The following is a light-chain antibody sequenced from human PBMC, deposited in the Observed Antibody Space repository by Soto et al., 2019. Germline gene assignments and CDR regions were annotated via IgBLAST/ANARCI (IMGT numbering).Light chain of an antibody. CDR1: SSDVGGSNY. CDR2: EVN. J-gene: IGLJ1*01. CDR3: SAYGGNYNYV. V-gene: IGLV2-8*01. Sequence: QLVLTQPPSASGSPGQSVTISCTGASSDVGGSNYVSWHQQHPGKAPKLMIYEVNKRPSGVPDRFSGSKSGNTASLTVSGLQAEDEADYYCSAYGGNYNYVFGTGTKLTVL.